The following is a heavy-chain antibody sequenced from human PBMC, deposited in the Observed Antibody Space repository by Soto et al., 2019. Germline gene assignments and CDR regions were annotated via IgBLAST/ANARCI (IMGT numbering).Heavy chain of an antibody. V-gene: IGHV3-30*18. CDR2: ISYDGSNK. J-gene: IGHJ4*02. Sequence: QVQLVESGGGVVQPGRSLRLSCAASGFTFSSYGMHWVRQAPGKGLEWVAVISYDGSNKYYADSVKGRFTISRDNSKNTLYRQINSLRAEDTAVYYCAKDAASSWYSLDYWGQGTLVTVSS. CDR3: AKDAASSWYSLDY. CDR1: GFTFSSYG. D-gene: IGHD6-13*01.